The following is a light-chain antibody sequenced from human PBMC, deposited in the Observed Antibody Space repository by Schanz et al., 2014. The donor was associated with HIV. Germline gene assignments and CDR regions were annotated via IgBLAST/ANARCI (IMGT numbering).Light chain of an antibody. CDR1: SSDVGGDNF. J-gene: IGLJ1*01. Sequence: QSALTQPASVSGSPGQSISISCAGTSSDVGGDNFVSWYQQHPGRAPKLLVYDVTNRPSGVSSRFSGSKSGNTASLTISGLQADGGVYFYAPSYTSTATFVFGTGTKLTVL. CDR3: PSYTSTATFV. V-gene: IGLV2-14*03. CDR2: DVT.